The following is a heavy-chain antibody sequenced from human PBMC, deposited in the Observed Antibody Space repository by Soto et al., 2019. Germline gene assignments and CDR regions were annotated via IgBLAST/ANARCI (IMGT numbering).Heavy chain of an antibody. CDR2: ISGSGGST. V-gene: IGHV3-23*01. D-gene: IGHD5-12*01. Sequence: PGGSLRLSCAASGFTFNTYAMTWVRQAPGKGLEWVSLISGSGGSTYYADSVKGRFTISRDNSEKTLYLQMNSLRAEDTAVYYCAKDLAYSGYDQNWFDPWGQGTLVTVSS. J-gene: IGHJ5*02. CDR1: GFTFNTYA. CDR3: AKDLAYSGYDQNWFDP.